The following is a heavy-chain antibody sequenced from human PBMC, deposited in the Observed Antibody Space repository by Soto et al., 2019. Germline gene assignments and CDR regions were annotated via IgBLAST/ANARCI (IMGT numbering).Heavy chain of an antibody. J-gene: IGHJ3*02. CDR2: IYYSGST. CDR1: GGSVSSYY. D-gene: IGHD3-16*02. CDR3: ARHRIMITFGGVIGETAFDI. V-gene: IGHV4-59*08. Sequence: ASETLSLTFTVSGGSVSSYYWSWIRQPPGKGLEWIGYIYYSGSTNYNPSLKSRVTISVDTSKNQFSLKLSSVTAADTAVYYCARHRIMITFGGVIGETAFDIWGQGTMVTVSS.